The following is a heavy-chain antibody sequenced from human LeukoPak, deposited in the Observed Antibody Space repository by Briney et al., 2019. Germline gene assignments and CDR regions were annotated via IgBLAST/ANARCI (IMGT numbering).Heavy chain of an antibody. V-gene: IGHV1-2*02. Sequence: ASVKVSCKASGYTFTGYYMHWVRQAPGQGPEWMGWINSNTGGTNYAQTFQGRITMTRDTSISTAYMELSRLSSDDTAVYYCARGHYTNYYMDVWGKGTTVTVSS. CDR1: GYTFTGYY. D-gene: IGHD2-2*02. CDR2: INSNTGGT. CDR3: ARGHYTNYYMDV. J-gene: IGHJ6*03.